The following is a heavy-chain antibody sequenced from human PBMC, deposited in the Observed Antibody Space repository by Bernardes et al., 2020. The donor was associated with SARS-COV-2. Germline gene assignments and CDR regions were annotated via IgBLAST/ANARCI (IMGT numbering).Heavy chain of an antibody. CDR2: ISGRGGST. CDR3: AKVIAAAGKGGVFDYYYGMDV. D-gene: IGHD6-13*01. V-gene: IGHV3-23*01. CDR1: GFTFSIYA. Sequence: GGSLRLSCTASGFTFSIYAMSWVRQAPGKGLEWVSAISGRGGSTCYADSVRGRFTISRDNSKNTLYMQMNSLRAEVTAVYYCAKVIAAAGKGGVFDYYYGMDVWSQGTTVTVSS. J-gene: IGHJ6*02.